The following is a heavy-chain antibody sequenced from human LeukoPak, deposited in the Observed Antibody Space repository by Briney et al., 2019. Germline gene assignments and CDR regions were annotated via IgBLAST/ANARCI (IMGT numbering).Heavy chain of an antibody. CDR2: IRYDGSNK. CDR3: AKDLNRYQLLYYFDY. CDR1: GFTFSSYG. J-gene: IGHJ4*02. V-gene: IGHV3-30*02. Sequence: VGSLRLSCAASGFTFSSYGMHWVRQAPGKGLEWVAFIRYDGSNKYYADSVKGRFTISRDNSKSTLYLQMNSLRAEDTAVYYCAKDLNRYQLLYYFDYWGQGTLVTVSS. D-gene: IGHD2-2*01.